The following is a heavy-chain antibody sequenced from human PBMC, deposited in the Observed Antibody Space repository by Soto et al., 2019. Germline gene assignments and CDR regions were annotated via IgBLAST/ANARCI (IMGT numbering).Heavy chain of an antibody. CDR3: ARLPRTLDS. CDR1: GFTCSDNH. J-gene: IGHJ4*02. CDR2: INSDGSDN. V-gene: IGHV3-7*01. Sequence: GGSLRLSCVVSGFTCSDNHMSWVRQAPGRGLEWVANINSDGSDNYYVDSVKGRFTISRDNARNSLYLQMNSLRVEDTAVYYCARLPRTLDSWGQGVLVTVSS.